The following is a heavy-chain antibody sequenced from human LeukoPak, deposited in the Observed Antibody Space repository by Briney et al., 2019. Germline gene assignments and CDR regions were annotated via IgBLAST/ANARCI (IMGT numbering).Heavy chain of an antibody. D-gene: IGHD2/OR15-2a*01. J-gene: IGHJ3*02. CDR1: GGSISSYY. V-gene: IGHV4-4*07. CDR3: ARVLSTSFKTYGFDI. CDR2: IYSSGTT. Sequence: PSETLSLTCTVSGGSISSYYWSWIRQSAGQGLEWIGRIYSSGTTNYKSSLKSRVTMSVDLSKNQFSLRLSSVTAADTAVYFCARVLSTSFKTYGFDIWGQGKMVTVSS.